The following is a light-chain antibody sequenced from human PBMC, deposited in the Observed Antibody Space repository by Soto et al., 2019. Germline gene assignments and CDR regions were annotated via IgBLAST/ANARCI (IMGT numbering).Light chain of an antibody. CDR1: QSISSY. CDR3: QQSSDTLIT. Sequence: DIQMTQSPSSLSASVGDRVTITCRASQSISSYLNWYQQKPGKAPKLLIYAASSLQSGVPSRFSGSGSGTDFTLTISSLQPEDFATYFCQQSSDTLITFGGGTKVEI. CDR2: AAS. J-gene: IGKJ4*01. V-gene: IGKV1-39*01.